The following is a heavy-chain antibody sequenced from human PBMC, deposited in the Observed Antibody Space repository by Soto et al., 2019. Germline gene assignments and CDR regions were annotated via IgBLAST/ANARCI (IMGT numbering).Heavy chain of an antibody. D-gene: IGHD2-2*01. J-gene: IGHJ5*02. V-gene: IGHV1-2*04. CDR2: INPNSGGT. CDR3: AREGEGVCSSTSCLNNWFDP. CDR1: GYTFTGYY. Sequence: QVQLVQSGAEVKKPGASVKVSCKASGYTFTGYYMHWVRQAPGQGLEWMGWINPNSGGTNYAQKFQGWVTMTRDTSISTAYMELSRLGSDETAVYYCAREGEGVCSSTSCLNNWFDPWGQGTLVTVSS.